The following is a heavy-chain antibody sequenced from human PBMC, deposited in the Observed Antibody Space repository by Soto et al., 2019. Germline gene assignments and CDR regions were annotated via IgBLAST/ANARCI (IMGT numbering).Heavy chain of an antibody. CDR3: AYGDSRGPIDY. J-gene: IGHJ4*02. D-gene: IGHD4-17*01. CDR2: VYNTWNT. CDR1: GASVSTYF. V-gene: IGHV4-59*02. Sequence: PSETLSLTCTVSGASVSTYFWSWIRQPPGKGLGWIGYVYNTWNTNYNPSLESRVAVSVDTSKNQFSLKLSSVTAADTAVYYCAYGDSRGPIDYWGQGTLVTVSS.